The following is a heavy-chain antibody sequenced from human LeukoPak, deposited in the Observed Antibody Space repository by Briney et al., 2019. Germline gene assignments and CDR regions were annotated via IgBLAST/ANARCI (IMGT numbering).Heavy chain of an antibody. Sequence: GSLRLYCASSQLTVSSNYMSWVRQAPGKGLDWVSYIGSRGATTYYADSVKGRFTISRDNAKNSLYPQMNSLRAEDTAVYYCARDVGYFGSGSYPDYFDYWGQGILVTVSS. D-gene: IGHD3-10*01. CDR3: ARDVGYFGSGSYPDYFDY. CDR1: QLTVSSNY. CDR2: IGSRGATT. J-gene: IGHJ4*02. V-gene: IGHV3-11*04.